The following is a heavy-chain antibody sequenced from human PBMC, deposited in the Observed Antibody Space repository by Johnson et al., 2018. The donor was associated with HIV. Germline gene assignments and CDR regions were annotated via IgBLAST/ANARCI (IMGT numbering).Heavy chain of an antibody. J-gene: IGHJ3*02. D-gene: IGHD3-10*01. CDR3: AKDMKGVISSDAFDI. Sequence: VLLVESGGGLVQPGGSLRLSCAASGFTFDDYAMHWVRQAPGKGLVWVANIKQDGSEKYYVDSVKGRFTISRDNAKNSLYLQMNSLRAEDTALYYCAKDMKGVISSDAFDIWGQGTMVTVSS. V-gene: IGHV3-7*03. CDR1: GFTFDDYA. CDR2: IKQDGSEK.